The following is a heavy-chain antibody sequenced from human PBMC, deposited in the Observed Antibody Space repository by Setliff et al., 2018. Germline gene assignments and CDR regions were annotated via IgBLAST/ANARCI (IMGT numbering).Heavy chain of an antibody. V-gene: IGHV1-18*01. CDR3: ARDVGPPDEAIWFGAYMDV. J-gene: IGHJ6*02. Sequence: ASVKVSCKASGYTFTSYGISWVRQAPGQGLEWMGWISAYNGNTNYAQELQGRVTMTTDTSTSTAYMELRSLRSEDTAVYYCARDVGPPDEAIWFGAYMDVWGQGTTVTVSS. CDR1: GYTFTSYG. CDR2: ISAYNGNT. D-gene: IGHD3-10*01.